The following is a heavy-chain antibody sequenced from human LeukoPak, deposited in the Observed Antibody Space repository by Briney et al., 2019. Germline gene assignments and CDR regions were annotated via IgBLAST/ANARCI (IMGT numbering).Heavy chain of an antibody. D-gene: IGHD5-12*01. CDR2: ISSSSSYI. CDR1: GFTFSSYS. Sequence: GGSLRLSCVASGFTFSSYSMNWVRQAPGKGLEWVSSISSSSSYIYYADSVKGRFTISRDNAKNSLYLQMNSLRAEDTAVYYCAREAMVATENWFDPWGQGTLVTVSS. CDR3: AREAMVATENWFDP. V-gene: IGHV3-21*01. J-gene: IGHJ5*02.